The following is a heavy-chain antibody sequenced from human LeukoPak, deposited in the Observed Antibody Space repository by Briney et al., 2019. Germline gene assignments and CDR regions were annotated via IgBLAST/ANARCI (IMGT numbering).Heavy chain of an antibody. V-gene: IGHV4-38-2*01. D-gene: IGHD3-16*01. CDR1: GYSISSGYY. CDR3: ARLWGYFDY. J-gene: IGHJ4*02. Sequence: SETLSLTCAVSGYSISSGYYWGWIRQPPGKGLEWIGSIYHSGSTYYNPSLKSRVTISVDTSKNQFSLKLSSVTAADTAVYYCARLWGYFDYWGQGTLVTVSS. CDR2: IYHSGST.